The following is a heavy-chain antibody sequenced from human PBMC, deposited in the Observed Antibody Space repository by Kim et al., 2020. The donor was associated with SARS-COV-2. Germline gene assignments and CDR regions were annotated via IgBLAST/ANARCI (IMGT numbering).Heavy chain of an antibody. CDR1: GYSFSKYA. V-gene: IGHV1-3*01. J-gene: IGHJ5*02. Sequence: ASVKVSCKTSGYSFSKYAMHWLRQAPGQRPEWMGWINPVDGDTEFSQNFEGRVTISIDTSASTVYMEVTGLTSEDTAVYFCARDGHFDVSTFGVGKWFHPWGQGTLVTVSS. CDR3: ARDGHFDVSTFGVGKWFHP. CDR2: INPVDGDT. D-gene: IGHD3-3*01.